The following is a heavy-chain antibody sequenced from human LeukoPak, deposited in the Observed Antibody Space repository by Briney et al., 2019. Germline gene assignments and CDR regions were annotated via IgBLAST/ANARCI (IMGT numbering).Heavy chain of an antibody. CDR2: IYYSGST. Sequence: PSETLSLTRTVSGGSISSYYWSWIRQPPGKGLEWIGYIYYSGSTNYNPSLKSRVTISVDTSKNQFSLKLSSVTAADTAVYYCARQKSNYDSSGHPAGAFDIWGQGTMVTVSS. CDR3: ARQKSNYDSSGHPAGAFDI. CDR1: GGSISSYY. V-gene: IGHV4-59*08. D-gene: IGHD3-22*01. J-gene: IGHJ3*02.